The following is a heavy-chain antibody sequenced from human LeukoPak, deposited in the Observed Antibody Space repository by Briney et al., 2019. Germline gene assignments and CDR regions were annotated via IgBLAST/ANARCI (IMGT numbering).Heavy chain of an antibody. CDR1: GGSFSGYY. D-gene: IGHD2-15*01. V-gene: IGHV4-34*01. CDR2: INHSGST. Sequence: SETLSLTCAVYGGSFSGYYWSWIRQPPGKGLEWIGEINHSGSTNYNPSLKSRVTISVDTSKNQFSLKLSSVTAADTAVYYCARGYSSYCSGGSCYTYYCYYGMDVWGQGTTVTVSS. CDR3: ARGYSSYCSGGSCYTYYCYYGMDV. J-gene: IGHJ6*02.